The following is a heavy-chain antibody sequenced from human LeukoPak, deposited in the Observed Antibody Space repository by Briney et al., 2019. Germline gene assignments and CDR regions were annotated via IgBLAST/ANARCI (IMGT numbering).Heavy chain of an antibody. CDR2: FDPEDGET. J-gene: IGHJ3*02. V-gene: IGHV1-24*01. D-gene: IGHD6-19*01. Sequence: ASVKVSCKVSGYTLTQLSMHWVRQAPGEGLEWMGGFDPEDGETIYAQKFQGRVTMTKDTSTDTAYMELSSLRSEDTAVYYCATGNIAVAGDAFDIWGQGTMVTVSS. CDR3: ATGNIAVAGDAFDI. CDR1: GYTLTQLS.